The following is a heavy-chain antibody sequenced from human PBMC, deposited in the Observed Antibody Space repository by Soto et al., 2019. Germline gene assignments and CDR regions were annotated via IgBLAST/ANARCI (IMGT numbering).Heavy chain of an antibody. Sequence: SETLSLTCTVSGGSISSGCYYWSWIRQHPGKGLEWIGYIYYSGSTYYNPSLKSRVTISVDTSKNQFSLKLSSVTAADTAVYYCARGRGARMLWLDYWGQGTLVTVSS. J-gene: IGHJ4*02. D-gene: IGHD2-8*01. CDR1: GGSISSGCYY. CDR2: IYYSGST. CDR3: ARGRGARMLWLDY. V-gene: IGHV4-31*03.